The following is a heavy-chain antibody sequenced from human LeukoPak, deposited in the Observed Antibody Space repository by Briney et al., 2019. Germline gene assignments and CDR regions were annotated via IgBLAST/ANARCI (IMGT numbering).Heavy chain of an antibody. Sequence: PSETLSLTCTVSGGSISSSSYYWGWIRQPPGKGLEWIGSIYYSGSTYYNPSLKSRVTISVDTSKNQFSLKLSSVTAADTAVYYCARRNGYSYGWYFDLWGRGTLVTVSS. J-gene: IGHJ2*01. V-gene: IGHV4-39*01. CDR2: IYYSGST. CDR1: GGSISSSSYY. D-gene: IGHD5-18*01. CDR3: ARRNGYSYGWYFDL.